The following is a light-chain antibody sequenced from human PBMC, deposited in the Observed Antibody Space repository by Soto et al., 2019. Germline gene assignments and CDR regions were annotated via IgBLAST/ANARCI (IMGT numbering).Light chain of an antibody. J-gene: IGKJ4*01. CDR2: DAS. Sequence: ERVMTQSQATLSVSPGERATLSCRASQGIGSTLAWYQQKPGQTPKLLIFDASTRATGVPARFSGGGSGTEFTLTINSLQSEDFAVYYCQRYNRWPLSFGGGTKVDIK. V-gene: IGKV3-15*01. CDR3: QRYNRWPLS. CDR1: QGIGST.